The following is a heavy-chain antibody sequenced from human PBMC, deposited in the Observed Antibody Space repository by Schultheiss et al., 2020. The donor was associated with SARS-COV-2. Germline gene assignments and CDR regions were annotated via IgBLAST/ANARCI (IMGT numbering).Heavy chain of an antibody. CDR1: GFTFSSYE. J-gene: IGHJ6*02. CDR3: ASPGMDSSSWYEYYYYGMDV. CDR2: IKSGGAI. V-gene: IGHV3-48*03. Sequence: GGSLRLSCAASGFTFSSYEMNWVRQAPGKGLEWVSYIKSGGAIYYADSVKGRFTISRDNAKNSLYLQMNSLRAEDTAVYYCASPGMDSSSWYEYYYYGMDVWGQGTTVTVSS. D-gene: IGHD6-13*01.